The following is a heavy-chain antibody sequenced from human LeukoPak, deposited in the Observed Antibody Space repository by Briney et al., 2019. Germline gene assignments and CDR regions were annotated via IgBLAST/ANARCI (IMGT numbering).Heavy chain of an antibody. CDR2: IYYSWST. D-gene: IGHD4-11*01. CDR1: GGSISSYY. J-gene: IGHJ5*02. Sequence: PSETLSLTCTVSGGSISSYYWSWIRQPPPKGLGLIGYIYYSWSTNYNPSLNSRVTISVDTSKNQFSLTLSSVTAADTAVYYCARVPTEYWFDPWGQGTLVTVSS. CDR3: ARVPTEYWFDP. V-gene: IGHV4-59*01.